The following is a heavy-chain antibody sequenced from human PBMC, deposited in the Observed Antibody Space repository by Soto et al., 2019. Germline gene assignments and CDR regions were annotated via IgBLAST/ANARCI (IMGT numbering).Heavy chain of an antibody. V-gene: IGHV3-30*18. J-gene: IGHJ4*02. Sequence: GGSLRLSCAASGFTFSSYAMHWARQAPGKGLEWVTVISIRGGDEYYAESVRGRFTISRDDSKNTLYLQMDSLRVEDAAVYYCAKGTIVARQHLDYWGQGTLVTVSS. CDR2: ISIRGGDE. D-gene: IGHD6-6*01. CDR3: AKGTIVARQHLDY. CDR1: GFTFSSYA.